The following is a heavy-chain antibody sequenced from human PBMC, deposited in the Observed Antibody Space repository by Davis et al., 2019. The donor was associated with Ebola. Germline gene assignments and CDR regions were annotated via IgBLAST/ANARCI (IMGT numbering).Heavy chain of an antibody. CDR3: AKALRGMVQGVIGM. J-gene: IGHJ4*02. CDR2: ISGSGGST. D-gene: IGHD3-10*01. V-gene: IGHV3-23*01. CDR1: GFTFGDYA. Sequence: GGSLRLSCTASGFTFGDYAMSWVRQAPGKGLEWVSAISGSGGSTYYADSVKGRFTISRDNSKNTLYLQMNSLRAEDTAVYYCAKALRGMVQGVIGMWGQGTLVTVSS.